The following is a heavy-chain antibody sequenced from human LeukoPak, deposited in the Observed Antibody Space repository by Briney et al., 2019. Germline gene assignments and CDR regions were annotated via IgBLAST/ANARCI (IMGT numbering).Heavy chain of an antibody. D-gene: IGHD6-13*01. J-gene: IGHJ4*02. CDR3: VRGVGVSRFNYLDS. V-gene: IGHV3-33*01. CDR2: IWYDASNK. Sequence: GRSLTLSCAASGFTFSSFGMHWVRQAPGKGLEWVAVIWYDASNKYYADSVKGRFTISRDNSKNTLYLQMNSLRDDDTAVYYCVRGVGVSRFNYLDSWGWGTLVIVSS. CDR1: GFTFSSFG.